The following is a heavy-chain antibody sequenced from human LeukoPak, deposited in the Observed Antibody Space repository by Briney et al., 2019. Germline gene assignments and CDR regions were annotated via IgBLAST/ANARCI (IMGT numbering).Heavy chain of an antibody. V-gene: IGHV4-39*07. J-gene: IGHJ6*02. CDR1: GGSISSSSYY. Sequence: SETLSLTCTVSGGSISSSSYYWGWIRQPPGKGLEWIGSIYYSGSTNYNPSLKSRVTISVDTSKNQFSLKLSSVTAADTAVYYCARGPWYYYDSSGYYSPNYYYYGMDVWGQGTTVTVSS. D-gene: IGHD3-22*01. CDR3: ARGPWYYYDSSGYYSPNYYYYGMDV. CDR2: IYYSGST.